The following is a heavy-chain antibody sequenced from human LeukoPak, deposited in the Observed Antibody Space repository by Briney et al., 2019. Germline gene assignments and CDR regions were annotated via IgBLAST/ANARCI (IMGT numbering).Heavy chain of an antibody. CDR2: VSYDGRNI. CDR1: GFTFSSYG. CDR3: ARELASGD. D-gene: IGHD6-13*01. Sequence: PGGSLRLSCAASGFTFSSYGMHWVRQAPGKGLEWVAVVSYDGRNIYYADSVKGRFTISRDNSKNTLYLQMNSLRAEDTAVYYCARELASGDWGQGTLVTVSS. J-gene: IGHJ4*02. V-gene: IGHV3-30*03.